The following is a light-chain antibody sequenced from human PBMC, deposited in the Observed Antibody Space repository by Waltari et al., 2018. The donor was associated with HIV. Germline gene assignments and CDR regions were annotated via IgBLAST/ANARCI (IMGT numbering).Light chain of an antibody. CDR2: RNN. CDR1: RSNIGSYY. Sequence: QSVLTQPPSASGTPGQRVTISCSGSRSNIGSYYVYWYQQLPGTAPKLLIYRNNQRPSGVPDRCSGPKSGTSASLAISGLRSEDEADYYCAAWTDSLSGVVFGGGTKLSVL. J-gene: IGLJ2*01. V-gene: IGLV1-47*01. CDR3: AAWTDSLSGVV.